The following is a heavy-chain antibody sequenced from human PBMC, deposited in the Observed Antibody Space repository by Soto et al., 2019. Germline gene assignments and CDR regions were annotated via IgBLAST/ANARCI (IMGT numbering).Heavy chain of an antibody. CDR2: IWYDGSNK. CDR3: ARDRVGDSSGEALS. J-gene: IGHJ4*02. D-gene: IGHD3-22*01. V-gene: IGHV3-33*01. CDR1: GFTFSSYG. Sequence: QVQLVESGGGVVQPGRSLRLSCAASGFTFSSYGMHWVRQAPGKGLEWVAVIWYDGSNKYYEDSVKGPFTISRDNSKNTLYLEMNILRAEDTAVYYCARDRVGDSSGEALSWGQGTLVTVSS.